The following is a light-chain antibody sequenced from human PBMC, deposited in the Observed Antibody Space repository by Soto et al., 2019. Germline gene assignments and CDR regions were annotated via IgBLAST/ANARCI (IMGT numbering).Light chain of an antibody. V-gene: IGKV3-20*01. J-gene: IGKJ1*01. Sequence: EIVLTQSPGTLSLSPGERATLSCRASQSVSRSYLDWYQQRPGQAPRLLIYGASSRPTGIPDRFSSSGSGTDFTLTSSGLEPEDFAVYYCQADGSSRTFGQGTKVEIK. CDR3: QADGSSRT. CDR1: QSVSRSY. CDR2: GAS.